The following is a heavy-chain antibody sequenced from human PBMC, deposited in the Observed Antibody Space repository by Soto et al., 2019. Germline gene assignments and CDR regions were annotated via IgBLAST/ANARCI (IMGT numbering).Heavy chain of an antibody. CDR1: GFTFSHYA. V-gene: IGHV3-30*18. CDR3: TKDGIHTFDY. Sequence: QVQLVESGGGVVQPGRSLRLSCAASGFTFSHYAMHWVRQAPGKGLEWVALMSYDGSNEYYADSVKGRFTISRDNSKNTLYRQMNSLRAEDTAVYYCTKDGIHTFDYWGQGALGTVSS. CDR2: MSYDGSNE. J-gene: IGHJ4*02.